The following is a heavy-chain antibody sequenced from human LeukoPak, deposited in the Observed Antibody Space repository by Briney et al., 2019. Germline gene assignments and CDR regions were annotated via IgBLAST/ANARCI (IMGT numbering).Heavy chain of an antibody. J-gene: IGHJ5*02. D-gene: IGHD5-18*01. Sequence: ASVKVSCKASGYTFTGYYMHWVRQAPGQGLEWMGWINSNSGGTNYAQKFQGRVTMTRDTSITTAYMELNRLRSDDTAVYYCARDTAMVTYWFDPWGQGTLVTVSS. CDR1: GYTFTGYY. CDR3: ARDTAMVTYWFDP. CDR2: INSNSGGT. V-gene: IGHV1-2*02.